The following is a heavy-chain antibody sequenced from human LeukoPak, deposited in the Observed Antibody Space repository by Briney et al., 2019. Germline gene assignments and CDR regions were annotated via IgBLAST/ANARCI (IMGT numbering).Heavy chain of an antibody. D-gene: IGHD5-24*01. CDR3: AKDSVRDGYNSLDR. CDR2: IYASAART. Sequence: GGSLRLSCEACGFTFSDFAMNWVRQAPGKGLEWVSLIYASAARTFYADSVKGRFTISRDNSKDTLYLQMNGLGVEDTAIYYCAKDSVRDGYNSLDRWGQGILVTVSS. V-gene: IGHV3-23*01. CDR1: GFTFSDFA. J-gene: IGHJ5*02.